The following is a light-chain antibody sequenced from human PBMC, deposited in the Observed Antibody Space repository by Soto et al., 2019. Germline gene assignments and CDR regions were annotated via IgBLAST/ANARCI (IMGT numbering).Light chain of an antibody. CDR2: RNH. CDR1: SSNIGSNY. J-gene: IGLJ2*01. V-gene: IGLV1-47*01. Sequence: QSVLTQPPSASGTPGPRVTISCSGSSSNIGSNYVYWYQQLPGTAPKLLIYRNHPRPSGVPDRFSGSKSGTSASLAISGLRSEDEADYYCAAWDDSLRVGVFGGGTKLTVL. CDR3: AAWDDSLRVGV.